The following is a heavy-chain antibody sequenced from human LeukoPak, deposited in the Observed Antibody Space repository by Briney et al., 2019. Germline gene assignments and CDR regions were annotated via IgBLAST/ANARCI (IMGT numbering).Heavy chain of an antibody. Sequence: GGSLRLSCAASGFTFSSYSMNWVRQAPGKGLEWVSSISSSSYIYYADSVKGRFTISRDNAKNSLYLQMNSLRAEDTAVYYCARLGPRSGIAAADYWGQGTLVTVSS. CDR2: ISSSSYI. CDR3: ARLGPRSGIAAADY. CDR1: GFTFSSYS. V-gene: IGHV3-21*01. J-gene: IGHJ4*02. D-gene: IGHD6-25*01.